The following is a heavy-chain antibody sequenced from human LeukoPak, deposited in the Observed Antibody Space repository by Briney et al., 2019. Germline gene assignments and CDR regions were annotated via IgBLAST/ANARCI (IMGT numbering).Heavy chain of an antibody. D-gene: IGHD3-10*01. V-gene: IGHV3-74*01. CDR2: INSDGSTT. CDR1: GFTLNGYW. CDR3: ARVATGSYDWFDP. J-gene: IGHJ5*02. Sequence: PGGSLRLSCAAPGFTLNGYWMHWVRQAPGKGLVWVSRINSDGSTTSYADSVKGRFTISRDNSKNTLYLQMNSLRAEDTAVYLCARVATGSYDWFDPWGQGTLVTVSS.